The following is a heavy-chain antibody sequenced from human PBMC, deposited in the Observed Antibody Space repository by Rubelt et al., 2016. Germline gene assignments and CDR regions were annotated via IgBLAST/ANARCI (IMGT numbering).Heavy chain of an antibody. CDR2: ISYTGNT. J-gene: IGHJ5*02. CDR3: ARYDLASPKHLDR. D-gene: IGHD3-3*01. CDR1: TGSISTYY. Sequence: QVQLQESGPGLVKPSETLSLTCTVSTGSISTYYWNWIRQPPGQGLEWIGYISYTGNTNYNPSLQSRATISADTSKNHFSRTLRSVTAADTAVYYCARYDLASPKHLDRWGQGTLVTVSS. V-gene: IGHV4-59*01.